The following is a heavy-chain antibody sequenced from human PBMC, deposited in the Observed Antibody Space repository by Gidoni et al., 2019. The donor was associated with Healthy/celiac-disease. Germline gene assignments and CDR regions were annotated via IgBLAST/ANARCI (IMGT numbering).Heavy chain of an antibody. CDR1: GFTFSRYG. D-gene: IGHD3-22*01. V-gene: IGHV3-30*18. CDR3: AKGVPYYYDSSGYFAY. Sequence: QVHLVASGGGVVQPGKSLTLSCAASGFTFSRYGMNWVRQAPGKGLEWVAVVSYDGSYKYYADSVKGRFTISRDNSKNTLYLQMNSLRAEDTAVYSCAKGVPYYYDSSGYFAYWGQGALVTVSS. J-gene: IGHJ4*02. CDR2: VSYDGSYK.